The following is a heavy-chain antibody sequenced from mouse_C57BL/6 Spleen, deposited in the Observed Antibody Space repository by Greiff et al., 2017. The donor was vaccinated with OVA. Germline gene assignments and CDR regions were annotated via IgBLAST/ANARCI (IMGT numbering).Heavy chain of an antibody. CDR2: IYPRSGNT. D-gene: IGHD4-1*02. J-gene: IGHJ2*01. CDR1: GYTFTSYG. Sequence: QVQLQQSGAELARPGASVKLSCKASGYTFTSYGISWVKQRTGQGLEWIGEIYPRSGNTYYNEKFKGKATLTADKSSSTAYMELRSLTSEDSAVYFCARCQLGPYYFDYWGQGTTLTVSS. CDR3: ARCQLGPYYFDY. V-gene: IGHV1-81*01.